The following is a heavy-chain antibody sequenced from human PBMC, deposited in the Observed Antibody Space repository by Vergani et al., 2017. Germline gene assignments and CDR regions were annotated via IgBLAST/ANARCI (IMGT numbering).Heavy chain of an antibody. Sequence: EVQLVESGGGLVQPGGSLRLSCAASGFTFSSYEMNWVRQAPGKGLEWVSYISSSGSTIYYADSVKGRFTIARDNAKNSLYLQMNSLRAEDTAVYYCAGEPGDDPKGGCWGQGTLVTVSS. CDR2: ISSSGSTI. D-gene: IGHD7-27*01. V-gene: IGHV3-48*03. CDR3: AGEPGDDPKGGC. J-gene: IGHJ4*02. CDR1: GFTFSSYE.